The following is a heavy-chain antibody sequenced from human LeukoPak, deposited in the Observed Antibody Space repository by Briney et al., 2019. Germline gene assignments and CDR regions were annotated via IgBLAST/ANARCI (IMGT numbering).Heavy chain of an antibody. Sequence: KSSETLSLTCPVSGGSISSGGYSWSWIRQPPGKGLEWIGYIYYSGSTYYNPSLKSRVTISVDTSKNQFSLKLSSVTAADTAVYYCARGEGLMKGYSYGSYNWFDPWGQGTLVTVSS. J-gene: IGHJ5*02. CDR2: IYYSGST. V-gene: IGHV4-30-4*07. CDR3: ARGEGLMKGYSYGSYNWFDP. D-gene: IGHD5-18*01. CDR1: GGSISSGGYS.